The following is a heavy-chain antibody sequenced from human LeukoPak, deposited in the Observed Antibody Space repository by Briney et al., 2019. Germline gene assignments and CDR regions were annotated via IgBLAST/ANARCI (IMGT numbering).Heavy chain of an antibody. CDR3: ARVWPCANGVCPDVFED. J-gene: IGHJ4*02. CDR2: VNPNSGDT. V-gene: IGHV1-2*02. D-gene: IGHD2-8*01. Sequence: ASVKVSCKASGYTCTGYYMHWVRQAPGQGLGWMGWVNPNSGDTYYAQNFQGRVTMTRDTSISSAYMELSSLRSDDTAVYYCARVWPCANGVCPDVFEDWGQGTLVTVSA. CDR1: GYTCTGYY.